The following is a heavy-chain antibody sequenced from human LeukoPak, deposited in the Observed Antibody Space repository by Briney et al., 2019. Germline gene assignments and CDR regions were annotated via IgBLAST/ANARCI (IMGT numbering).Heavy chain of an antibody. V-gene: IGHV3-30*19. D-gene: IGHD2-2*01. CDR3: ARDSDDIVVVPAAMGNWFDP. J-gene: IGHJ5*02. CDR2: ISYDGSNK. Sequence: GGSLRLSCAASGFTFSSYGMHWVRQAPGKGLEWVAVISYDGSNKYYADSVKGRFTISRDNSKNTLYLQMNSLRAEDTAVYYCARDSDDIVVVPAAMGNWFDPWGQGTLVTVSS. CDR1: GFTFSSYG.